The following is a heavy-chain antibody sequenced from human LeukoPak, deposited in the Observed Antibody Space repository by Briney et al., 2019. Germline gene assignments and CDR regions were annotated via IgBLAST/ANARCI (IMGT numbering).Heavy chain of an antibody. V-gene: IGHV1-18*01. CDR2: ISAYNGNT. Sequence: ASVKVSCKASGYTFTSYGISWVRQAPGQGLEWMGWISAYNGNTNYAQKLQGRVTMPTDTSTSTAYMELRSLRSDDTAVYYCARDQEPYYYDSSGRPYIDYWGQGTLVTVSS. D-gene: IGHD3-22*01. CDR1: GYTFTSYG. J-gene: IGHJ4*02. CDR3: ARDQEPYYYDSSGRPYIDY.